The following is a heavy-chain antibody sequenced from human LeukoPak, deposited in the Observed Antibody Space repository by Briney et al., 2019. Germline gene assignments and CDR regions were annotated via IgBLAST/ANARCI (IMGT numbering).Heavy chain of an antibody. Sequence: GGSLRLSCAVSGFTFNNYGMSWVRQAPGKGLEWVSAISGSGFNTYYADSVKGRFTISRDNSKNTLYLQMNSLRAEDTAVYYCAKNGDSERWLQPKFVTHWGQGTLVTVSS. D-gene: IGHD5-24*01. CDR3: AKNGDSERWLQPKFVTH. CDR2: ISGSGFNT. CDR1: GFTFNNYG. J-gene: IGHJ4*02. V-gene: IGHV3-23*01.